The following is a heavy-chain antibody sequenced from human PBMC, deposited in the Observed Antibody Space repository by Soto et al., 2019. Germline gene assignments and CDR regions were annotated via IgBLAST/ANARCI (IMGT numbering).Heavy chain of an antibody. J-gene: IGHJ6*03. CDR2: IIPILGIA. D-gene: IGHD1-1*01. Sequence: QVQLVQSGAEVKKPGSSVKVSCKASGGTFSSYTISCVRQAPGQGLEWMGRIIPILGIANYAQKFQGRVTITADKSTSTAYMERSSLRSEDTAVYYCARGWNDAPSHYYYYYMDVCGKVTTVTVSS. CDR1: GGTFSSYT. V-gene: IGHV1-69*02. CDR3: ARGWNDAPSHYYYYYMDV.